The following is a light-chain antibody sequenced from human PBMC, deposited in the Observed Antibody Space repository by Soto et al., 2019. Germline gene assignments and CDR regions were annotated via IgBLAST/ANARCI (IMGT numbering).Light chain of an antibody. CDR1: QGISKY. V-gene: IGKV1-27*01. CDR3: QKDNSSPGT. Sequence: DIQMTQSPSSLSASVGDRVTITCLESQGISKYFAWYQQKPGKVPQLLIYAASTLQSGVPSRFSGSGSGTDFALTISSLQPEDVATYYCQKDNSSPGTFGQGTKVEIK. CDR2: AAS. J-gene: IGKJ1*01.